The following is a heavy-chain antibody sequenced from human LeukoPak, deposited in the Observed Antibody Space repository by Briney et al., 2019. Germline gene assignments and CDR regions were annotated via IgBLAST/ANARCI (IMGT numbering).Heavy chain of an antibody. Sequence: GESLMISCEGSEYTFTTYWIGWVRQMPGKGLEWMGIIYPRDSNTIYSPSFQGQVTISADMSLNTAYLRWSSLKASDSATYYCVRSVRRDLHDYWGQGTLVTVSS. D-gene: IGHD3-10*02. CDR1: EYTFTTYW. CDR3: VRSVRRDLHDY. CDR2: IYPRDSNT. V-gene: IGHV5-51*01. J-gene: IGHJ4*02.